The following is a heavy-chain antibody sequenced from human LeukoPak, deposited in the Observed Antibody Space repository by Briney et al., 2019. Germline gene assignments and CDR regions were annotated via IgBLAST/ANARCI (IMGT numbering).Heavy chain of an antibody. CDR3: ARSIAVAGYRLRTRWSAPVDY. D-gene: IGHD6-19*01. CDR2: MNPNSGNT. Sequence: GASVKVSCKASGYTFTTYDLNWVRQATGQGLEWMGWMNPNSGNTGYAQKFQGRVTMTRNTSISTAYMELSSLRSEDTAVYYCARSIAVAGYRLRTRWSAPVDYWGQGTLVTVSS. V-gene: IGHV1-8*01. CDR1: GYTFTTYD. J-gene: IGHJ4*02.